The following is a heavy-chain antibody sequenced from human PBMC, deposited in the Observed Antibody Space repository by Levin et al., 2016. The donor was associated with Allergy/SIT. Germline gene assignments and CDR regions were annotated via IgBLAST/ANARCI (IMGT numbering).Heavy chain of an antibody. Sequence: WVRQAPGQGLEWMGIINPSGGSTSYAQKFQGRVTMTRDTSTSTVYMELSSLRSEDTAVYYCARGVVGATLYFDYWGQGTPGHRLL. J-gene: IGHJ4*02. V-gene: IGHV1-46*01. CDR3: ARGVVGATLYFDY. D-gene: IGHD1-26*01. CDR2: INPSGGST.